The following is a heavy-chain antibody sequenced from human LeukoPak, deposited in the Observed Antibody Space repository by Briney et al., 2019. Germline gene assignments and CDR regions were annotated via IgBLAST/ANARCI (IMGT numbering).Heavy chain of an antibody. J-gene: IGHJ4*02. Sequence: GGSLRLSCAASGFTFSSYSMNWVRQAPGKGLEWVSAISGSGGSTYYADSVKGRFTISRDNSKNTLYLQMNSLRAEDTAVYYCAKHSYSSSSEVGYWGQGTLVTVSS. D-gene: IGHD6-6*01. CDR3: AKHSYSSSSEVGY. CDR2: ISGSGGST. CDR1: GFTFSSYS. V-gene: IGHV3-23*01.